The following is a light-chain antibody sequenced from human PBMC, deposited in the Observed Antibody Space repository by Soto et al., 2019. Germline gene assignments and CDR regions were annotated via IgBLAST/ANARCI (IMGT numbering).Light chain of an antibody. CDR2: DVT. J-gene: IGLJ3*02. V-gene: IGLV2-14*01. CDR3: SSYTNTTPVV. CDR1: SSDIGNYNY. Sequence: QSALTQPASVSGSPGQSITISCTGTSSDIGNYNYVTWYQQHPGKAPKVVIYDVTNRPSGVSNRFSGSKSGNTASLTISGLRAEDEADNYCSSYTNTTPVVFGGGPKPTVL.